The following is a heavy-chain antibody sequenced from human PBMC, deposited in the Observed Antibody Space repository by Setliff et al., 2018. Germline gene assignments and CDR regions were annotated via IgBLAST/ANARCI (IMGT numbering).Heavy chain of an antibody. CDR2: INAGNGNT. CDR1: GYTFTSYT. CDR3: ARGSSVTTGGPQFDP. Sequence: AASVKVSCKASGYTFTSYTLHWVRQAPGQRLEWMGWINAGNGNTKYSQKFQGRVTLTRDTSASIAYMELSSLRSEDTAVYFCARGSSVTTGGPQFDPWGQGTLVTVSS. D-gene: IGHD4-17*01. J-gene: IGHJ5*02. V-gene: IGHV1-3*01.